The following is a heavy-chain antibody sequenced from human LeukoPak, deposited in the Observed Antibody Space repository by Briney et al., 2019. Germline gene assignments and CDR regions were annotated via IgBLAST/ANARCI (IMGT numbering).Heavy chain of an antibody. V-gene: IGHV3-30*04. D-gene: IGHD3-10*01. Sequence: GGSLRLSCAASGFTFSSYAMHWVRQAPGKGLEWVAVISYDGSNKYYADSVKGRFTISRDNSKNTLYLQMNSLRAEDTAVYYCVRERITMVRGVIRGPIDYWGQGTLVTVSS. CDR3: VRERITMVRGVIRGPIDY. J-gene: IGHJ4*02. CDR2: ISYDGSNK. CDR1: GFTFSSYA.